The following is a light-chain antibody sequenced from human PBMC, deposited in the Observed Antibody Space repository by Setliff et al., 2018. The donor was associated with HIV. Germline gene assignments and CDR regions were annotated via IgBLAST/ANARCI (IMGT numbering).Light chain of an antibody. Sequence: QSALAQPASVSGSPGQSITISCTGTSSDIGRHNLVSWYQQYPGKAPKLMIYQATKRPSGVSNRFSGSKSGNTASLTISGLQAEDEADYYCCSNTGSNTYVIGSGTKVTV. CDR2: QAT. CDR3: CSNTGSNTYV. J-gene: IGLJ1*01. V-gene: IGLV2-23*01. CDR1: SSDIGRHNL.